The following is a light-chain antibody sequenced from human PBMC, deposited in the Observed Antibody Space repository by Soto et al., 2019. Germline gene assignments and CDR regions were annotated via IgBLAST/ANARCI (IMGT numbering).Light chain of an antibody. CDR2: GAA. CDR1: QTISSDY. CDR3: LRYCSSPT. V-gene: IGKV3-20*01. Sequence: EILLTQSPGTLSLSPGERATLSCRASQTISSDYLAWYQQKPGQAPRLLIFGAATRAADISDRFSGSGSGTDFTLTISRLEPEDLAVYYCLRYCSSPTFGQGTKLEIK. J-gene: IGKJ1*01.